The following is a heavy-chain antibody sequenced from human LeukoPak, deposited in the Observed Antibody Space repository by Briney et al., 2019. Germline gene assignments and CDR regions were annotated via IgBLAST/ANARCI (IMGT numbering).Heavy chain of an antibody. CDR1: GGSISSSSYY. V-gene: IGHV4-39*07. CDR3: ARHRGWYFDL. Sequence: SETLSLTCTVSGGSISSSSYYWGWIRQPPGKGLEWIGSIYYSGSTNYNPSLKSRVTISVDTSKNQFSLKLSSVTAADTAVYYCARHRGWYFDLWGRGTLVTVSS. J-gene: IGHJ2*01. CDR2: IYYSGST.